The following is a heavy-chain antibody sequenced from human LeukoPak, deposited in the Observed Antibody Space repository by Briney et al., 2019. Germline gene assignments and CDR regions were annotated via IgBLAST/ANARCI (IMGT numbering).Heavy chain of an antibody. CDR3: AIRREGNMAWGDGMDV. D-gene: IGHD3-16*01. CDR1: GSTFSDYY. J-gene: IGHJ6*02. Sequence: GGSLRLSCAASGSTFSDYYMSWIRQAPGKGLEWVSYISSSGSTIYYADSVKGRFTISRDNAENSLYLQMNSLRAEDTAVYYCAIRREGNMAWGDGMDVWGQGTTVTVSS. CDR2: ISSSGSTI. V-gene: IGHV3-11*01.